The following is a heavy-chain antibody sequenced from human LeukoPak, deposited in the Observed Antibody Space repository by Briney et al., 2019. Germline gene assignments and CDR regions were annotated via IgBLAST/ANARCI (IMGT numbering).Heavy chain of an antibody. D-gene: IGHD3-10*01. J-gene: IGHJ4*02. CDR1: GGTFSSYA. Sequence: SVKVSCKASGGTFSSYAISWVRQAPGQGLEWMGRIIPILGIANYAQKFQGRVTVTEDTVTDTGYMELRSLTSDDTAVYFCTTDSGRSYFYFNFWGRGTLVTVSS. CDR3: TTDSGRSYFYFNF. V-gene: IGHV1-69*04. CDR2: IIPILGIA.